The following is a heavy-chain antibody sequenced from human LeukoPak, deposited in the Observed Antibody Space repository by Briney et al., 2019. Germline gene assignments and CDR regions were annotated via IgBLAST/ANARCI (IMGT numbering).Heavy chain of an antibody. V-gene: IGHV3-48*01. Sequence: GRSLRLSCAPSGFTFTIYSMNWVRHAPRKGLEWVSYISSSSSTIYYGDSVKGRFTIARDNAENSVFLKMTSLRPGDTAVYYCARGEYHQEGIGYNRFDNWGQGALVTVSS. J-gene: IGHJ4*02. D-gene: IGHD1-1*01. CDR1: GFTFTIYS. CDR3: ARGEYHQEGIGYNRFDN. CDR2: ISSSSSTI.